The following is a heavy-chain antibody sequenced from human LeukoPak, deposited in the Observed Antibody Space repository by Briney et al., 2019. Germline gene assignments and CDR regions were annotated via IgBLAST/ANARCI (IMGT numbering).Heavy chain of an antibody. CDR3: ARDQLGYCSGGSCYSAWNNWFDP. CDR1: GGSFSGYY. D-gene: IGHD2-15*01. CDR2: INHSGST. J-gene: IGHJ5*02. Sequence: SETLSLTCAVYGGSFSGYYWSWIRQPPGKGLGWIGEINHSGSTNYNPSLKSRVTISVDTSKNQFSLKLSSVTAADTAVYYCARDQLGYCSGGSCYSAWNNWFDPWGQGTLVTVSS. V-gene: IGHV4-34*01.